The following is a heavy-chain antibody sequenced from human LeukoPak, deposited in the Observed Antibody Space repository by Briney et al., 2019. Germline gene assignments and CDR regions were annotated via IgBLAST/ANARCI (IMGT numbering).Heavy chain of an antibody. J-gene: IGHJ4*02. CDR2: IKSKTDDGTP. Sequence: GGSLRLSCAASGFTFSNAWMSWVRQAPGKGLEWVVRIKSKTDDGTPDYAAPVKGRFTISRDESKNTLYLQMNSLKTEDTAVYYCTTEGDISVGSGYYSDYWGQGTLVTVSS. CDR1: GFTFSNAW. CDR3: TTEGDISVGSGYYSDY. D-gene: IGHD3-22*01. V-gene: IGHV3-15*01.